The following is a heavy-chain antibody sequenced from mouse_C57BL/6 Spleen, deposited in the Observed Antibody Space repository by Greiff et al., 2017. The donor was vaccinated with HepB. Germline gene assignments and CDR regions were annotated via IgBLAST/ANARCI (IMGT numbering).Heavy chain of an antibody. V-gene: IGHV5-4*01. CDR2: ISDGGSYT. Sequence: EVKLQESGGGLVKPGGSLKLSCAASGFTFSSYAMSWVRQTPEKRLEWVGTISDGGSYTYYPDNVKGRFTIYRDNAKNNLYLQMSHLKSEDTAMYYCARDRGAMDYWGQGTSVTVSS. CDR3: ARDRGAMDY. J-gene: IGHJ4*01. CDR1: GFTFSSYA.